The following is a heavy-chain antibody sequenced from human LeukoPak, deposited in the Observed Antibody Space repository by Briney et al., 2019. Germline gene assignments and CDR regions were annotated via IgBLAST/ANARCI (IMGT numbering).Heavy chain of an antibody. D-gene: IGHD6-19*01. J-gene: IGHJ4*02. V-gene: IGHV3-23*01. CDR2: ISGSGGST. CDR3: AKESPYSSGWYGPIDY. CDR1: GFTFSSYA. Sequence: GGSLRLSCAASGFTFSSYAMSWVRQTPGKGLEWVSAISGSGGSTYYADSVKGRFTISRDNSKNTLYLQMNSLRAEDTAVYYCAKESPYSSGWYGPIDYWGQGTLVTVSS.